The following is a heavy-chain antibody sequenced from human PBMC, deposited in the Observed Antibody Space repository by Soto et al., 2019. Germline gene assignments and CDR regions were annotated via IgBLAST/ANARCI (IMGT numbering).Heavy chain of an antibody. CDR2: ISSSSSTI. CDR1: GFTFSSYS. D-gene: IGHD2-15*01. Sequence: EVQLVESGGGLVQPGGSLRLSCAASGFTFSSYSMNWVRQAPGKGLEWVSYISSSSSTIYYADSVKGRFTISRDNAKNPLYLQMNSLRDEDTAVYYCASRYCSGGSCQDDAFDIWGQGTMVTVSS. CDR3: ASRYCSGGSCQDDAFDI. J-gene: IGHJ3*02. V-gene: IGHV3-48*02.